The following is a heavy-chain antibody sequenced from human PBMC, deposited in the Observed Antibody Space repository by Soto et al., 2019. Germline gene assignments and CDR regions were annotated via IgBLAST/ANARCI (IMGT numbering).Heavy chain of an antibody. CDR2: ISGSGGST. CDR1: GFTFSSYA. V-gene: IGHV3-23*01. J-gene: IGHJ6*01. Sequence: HPGGSLRLSCAASGFTFSSYAMRWVRQAPGKGLEWVSAISGSGGSTYYADSVKGRFTISRDNSKNTLYLQMNSLRAEDTAVYSCAKATYQLLPYYYYGMDVWGQGITVTVSS. CDR3: AKATYQLLPYYYYGMDV. D-gene: IGHD2-2*01.